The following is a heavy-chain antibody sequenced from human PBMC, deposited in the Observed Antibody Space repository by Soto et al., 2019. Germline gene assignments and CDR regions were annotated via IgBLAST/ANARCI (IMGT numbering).Heavy chain of an antibody. J-gene: IGHJ4*02. CDR3: AKDLWFGELLGAPYDC. Sequence: QVQLVDSGGDVVQPGRSLRLSCVASGFTFSRFGMHWVRQAPGKGLEWVATISYDGTNKYYADSVKGRFTISRDNSKNTLFLQMNSLRAEDTAVYYCAKDLWFGELLGAPYDCWGQGTLVTVSS. CDR1: GFTFSRFG. V-gene: IGHV3-30*18. D-gene: IGHD3-10*01. CDR2: ISYDGTNK.